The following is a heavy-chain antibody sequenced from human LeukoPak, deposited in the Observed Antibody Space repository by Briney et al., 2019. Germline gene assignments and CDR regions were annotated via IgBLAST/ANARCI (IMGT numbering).Heavy chain of an antibody. CDR3: AHIPVGGPTGGCFDY. V-gene: IGHV2-5*02. CDR2: IYWDDDK. D-gene: IGHD3-16*01. CDR1: GFSLSTSGVG. J-gene: IGHJ4*02. Sequence: SGPTLVKPTQTLTLTCTFSGFSLSTSGVGVGWIRQPPGKALEWLTLIYWDDDKRHSPSLKSRLTITKDTSKNQVVLTMTNMDPVDTATYYCAHIPVGGPTGGCFDYWGQGTLVTVSS.